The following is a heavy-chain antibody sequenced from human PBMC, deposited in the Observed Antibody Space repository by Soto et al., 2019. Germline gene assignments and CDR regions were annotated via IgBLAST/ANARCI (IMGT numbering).Heavy chain of an antibody. V-gene: IGHV4-59*01. CDR3: ARVTGLPTVPVFLWCGDLRSYFDY. CDR1: GASIGRYY. J-gene: IGHJ4*02. D-gene: IGHD3-10*01. CDR2: IYYSGST. Sequence: PAETLSLTCTVAGASIGRYYWSWIRQPPGKGLEWIGYIYYSGSTNYNPSLKSRVTISVDTSKNQFSLKLSSVTSADTAVYYCARVTGLPTVPVFLWCGDLRSYFDYSGEG.